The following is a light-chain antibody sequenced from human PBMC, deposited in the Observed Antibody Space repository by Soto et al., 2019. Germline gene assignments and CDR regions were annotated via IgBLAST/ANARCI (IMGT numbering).Light chain of an antibody. V-gene: IGKV1-39*01. CDR1: QTINSY. CDR3: QQSYSTFKT. Sequence: DVQMTQSPSSLSASVGDIVTITCRASQTINSYLNWYQQKPGKAPKLLIYAASSLKSGVPSRFSGSGSGTDYTLTISNLQPEDFATYYCQQSYSTFKTFGQGPKVESK. J-gene: IGKJ1*01. CDR2: AAS.